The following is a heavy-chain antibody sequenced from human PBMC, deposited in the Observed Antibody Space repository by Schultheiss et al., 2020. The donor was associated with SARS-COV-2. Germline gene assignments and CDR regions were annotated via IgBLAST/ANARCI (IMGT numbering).Heavy chain of an antibody. CDR2: IKQDGSEK. V-gene: IGHV3-7*01. J-gene: IGHJ4*02. CDR3: ARDLIYFGSGQWDY. D-gene: IGHD3-10*01. Sequence: GGSLRLSCEASGFTFSSYWMTWVRQTPGKGLEWVANIKQDGSEKYYMDSVKGRFTISRDNAKNSLYLQMNSLKAEDTAVYYCARDLIYFGSGQWDYWGQGTLVTVSS. CDR1: GFTFSSYW.